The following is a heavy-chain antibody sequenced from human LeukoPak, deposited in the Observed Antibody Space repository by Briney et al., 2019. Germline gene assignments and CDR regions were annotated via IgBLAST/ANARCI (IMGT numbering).Heavy chain of an antibody. V-gene: IGHV3-13*01. CDR2: VSAGHHA. Sequence: GGSLRLSCTASGFTLGGHDMHWVRQTTGDGLECVAAVSAGHHAFYAGSVKGRFTVSREDARNSLYLQMNSLRAGDTAVYYCVREARGYHYTYFDYWGQGSLVTVSS. J-gene: IGHJ4*02. D-gene: IGHD5-18*01. CDR3: VREARGYHYTYFDY. CDR1: GFTLGGHD.